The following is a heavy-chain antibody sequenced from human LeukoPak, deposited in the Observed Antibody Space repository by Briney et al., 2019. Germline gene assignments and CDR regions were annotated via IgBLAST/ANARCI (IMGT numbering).Heavy chain of an antibody. V-gene: IGHV3-23*01. CDR2: ISASGGSI. CDR1: GFTFSIYA. D-gene: IGHD3-22*01. J-gene: IGHJ3*02. Sequence: PGGSLRLSCAASGFTFSIYAMSWVRQAPGKGLEWVSGISASGGSIYYAGSVRGRFTISRDNSKNTLYLQMNSLRAEDTAVYYCAKEAYDSSGSPQSAFDIWGQGTMVTVSS. CDR3: AKEAYDSSGSPQSAFDI.